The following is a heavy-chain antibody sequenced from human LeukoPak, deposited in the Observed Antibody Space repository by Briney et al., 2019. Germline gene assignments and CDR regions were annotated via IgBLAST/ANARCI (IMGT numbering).Heavy chain of an antibody. J-gene: IGHJ3*02. D-gene: IGHD1-26*01. CDR1: GSSISNYY. Sequence: PSETLSLTCTVSGSSISNYYWSWIRQPPGKGLEWIGYIYYSGSTNYNPSLKSRVTISVDTSKNQFSLKLSSVTAADTAVYYCARHREGVLDIWGQGTMVTVSS. CDR2: IYYSGST. CDR3: ARHREGVLDI. V-gene: IGHV4-59*08.